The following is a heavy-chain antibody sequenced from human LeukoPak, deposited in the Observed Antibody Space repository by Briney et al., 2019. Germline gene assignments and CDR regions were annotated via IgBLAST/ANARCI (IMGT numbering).Heavy chain of an antibody. J-gene: IGHJ4*02. CDR2: ISWNSGSI. D-gene: IGHD6-19*01. CDR3: ALGAVAGLRHFDY. Sequence: GRSLRLSCAASGFTFDDYAMHWVRQAPGKGLEWVSGISWNSGSIGYADSVKGRFTISRDNAKNSLYLQMNSLRAEDTALYYCALGAVAGLRHFDYWGQGNLVTVSS. CDR1: GFTFDDYA. V-gene: IGHV3-9*01.